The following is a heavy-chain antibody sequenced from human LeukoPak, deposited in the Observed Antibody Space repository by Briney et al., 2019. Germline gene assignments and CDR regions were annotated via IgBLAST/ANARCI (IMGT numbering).Heavy chain of an antibody. J-gene: IGHJ4*02. CDR3: VRGSQLGY. V-gene: IGHV3-33*01. CDR2: IWYDGSNK. D-gene: IGHD6-6*01. Sequence: GGSLRLSCAASGFTFSSYGMHWVRQAPGKGLEWVAVIWYDGSNKYYADSVKGRFTISRDNSKNTVYLQLNNVRVEDTAVYYCVRGSQLGYWGEGTLVTVSS. CDR1: GFTFSSYG.